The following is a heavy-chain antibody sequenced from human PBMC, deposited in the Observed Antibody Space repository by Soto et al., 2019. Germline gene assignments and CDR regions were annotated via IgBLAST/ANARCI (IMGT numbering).Heavy chain of an antibody. CDR2: TNHSGST. J-gene: IGHJ4*02. V-gene: IGHV4-34*01. CDR3: ARGGLMVYAMFDY. D-gene: IGHD2-8*01. Sequence: QVQLQQWGAGLLKPSETLSLTCAVYGGSFSGYYWSWIRQPPGKGLEWIGETNHSGSTKYNPSLKSRVTISGDTSKNQFSLRLSSVTAADTALYYCARGGLMVYAMFDYWGQGTLVTVSS. CDR1: GGSFSGYY.